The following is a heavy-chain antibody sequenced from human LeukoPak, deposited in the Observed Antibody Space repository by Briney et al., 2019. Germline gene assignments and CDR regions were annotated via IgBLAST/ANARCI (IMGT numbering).Heavy chain of an antibody. CDR1: GFTFSNYW. V-gene: IGHV3-74*01. CDR2: INSDGINT. CDR3: VKGETRTSVTGFHS. J-gene: IGHJ4*02. D-gene: IGHD1-14*01. Sequence: GGSLRLSCAASGFTFSNYWMHWVRQAPGKGLVWVSRINSDGINTSYADSVKGRFTISRDNAKNTLNLQMNSLKDEDTAFYFCVKGETRTSVTGFHSWGQGTLVIVSS.